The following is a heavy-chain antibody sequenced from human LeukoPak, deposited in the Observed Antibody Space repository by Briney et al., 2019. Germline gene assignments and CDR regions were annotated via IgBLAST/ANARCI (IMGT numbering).Heavy chain of an antibody. CDR2: IYSGGST. Sequence: GGSLRLSCAASGLTVSSNYMSWVRQAPGKGLEWVSVIYSGGSTYYADSVKGRFTISRDNSKNTLYLQMNSLRAEDTAVYYCARGYVSPDAFDVWGQGTMVTVSS. CDR3: ARGYVSPDAFDV. D-gene: IGHD3-16*01. J-gene: IGHJ3*01. CDR1: GLTVSSNY. V-gene: IGHV3-53*01.